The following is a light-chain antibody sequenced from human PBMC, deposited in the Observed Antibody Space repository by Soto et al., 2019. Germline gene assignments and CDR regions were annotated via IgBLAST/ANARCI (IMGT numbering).Light chain of an antibody. Sequence: EILMTQSPATLSVSPGERATLSCRASQSVSSKLAWYQQRPGQAPRLLIYSASTRATGIPARFSGSGSGTEFTLTISSLQSEDFAVYYCHQYNHWLTWTFGQGTKVDIK. V-gene: IGKV3-15*01. CDR1: QSVSSK. CDR2: SAS. J-gene: IGKJ1*01. CDR3: HQYNHWLTWT.